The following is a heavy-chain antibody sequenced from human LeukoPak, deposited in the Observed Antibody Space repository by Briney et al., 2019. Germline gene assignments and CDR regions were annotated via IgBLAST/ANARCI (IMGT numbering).Heavy chain of an antibody. J-gene: IGHJ5*02. CDR2: IYTSGST. CDR1: GGSISGYY. Sequence: SETLSLTCTVSGGSISGYYWSWIRQPSGKGLEWIGRIYTSGSTNCNPSLKSRVTMSVDTSKNQFSLKVSSVTAADTAVYYCARGTEYSSYWFDPWGQGTLVTVSS. V-gene: IGHV4-4*07. D-gene: IGHD6-6*01. CDR3: ARGTEYSSYWFDP.